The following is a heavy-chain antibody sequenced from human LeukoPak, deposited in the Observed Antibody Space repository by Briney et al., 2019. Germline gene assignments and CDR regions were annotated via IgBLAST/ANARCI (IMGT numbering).Heavy chain of an antibody. CDR2: ISYDGSNK. CDR3: ARQVAVAGD. CDR1: GFTFSSYA. J-gene: IGHJ4*02. D-gene: IGHD6-19*01. V-gene: IGHV3-30-3*01. Sequence: GRSLRLSCAASGFTFSSYAMHWVRQAPGKGLEWVAVISYDGSNKYYADSVKGRFTISRDNSKNTLYLQMNSLRAEDTAVYYCARQVAVAGDWGQGTLVTVSS.